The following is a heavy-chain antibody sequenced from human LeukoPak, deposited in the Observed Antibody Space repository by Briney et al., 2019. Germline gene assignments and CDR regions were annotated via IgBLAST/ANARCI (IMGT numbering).Heavy chain of an antibody. CDR1: GYTFTDYY. Sequence: GASVRVSCKASGYTFTDYYIHWVRQAPGQGLEWIGRSNPSSGDTNYAQKFQGRVTMTRDTSSSTVYKELSSLIHGDTAMYYCARDPRKYSSSWYGDYYMDLWGKGTTLTVSS. CDR2: SNPSSGDT. V-gene: IGHV1-2*06. D-gene: IGHD6-13*01. CDR3: ARDPRKYSSSWYGDYYMDL. J-gene: IGHJ6*03.